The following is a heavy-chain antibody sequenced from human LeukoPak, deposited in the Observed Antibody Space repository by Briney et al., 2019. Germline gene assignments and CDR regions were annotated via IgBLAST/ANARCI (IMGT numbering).Heavy chain of an antibody. CDR1: GGSFSGYY. V-gene: IGHV4-34*01. J-gene: IGHJ4*02. CDR3: ARSYSSGYYYGFDY. D-gene: IGHD3-22*01. Sequence: SETLSLTCAVYGGSFSGYYWSWIRQPPGKGLEWIGEINHSGSTNYNPSLKSRVTISVDTSKNQFSLKLSSVTAADTAVYYCARSYSSGYYYGFDYWGQGTLVTVSS. CDR2: INHSGST.